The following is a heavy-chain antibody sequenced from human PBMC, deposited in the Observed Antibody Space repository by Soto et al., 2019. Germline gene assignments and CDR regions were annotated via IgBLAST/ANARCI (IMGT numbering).Heavy chain of an antibody. CDR2: IKQDGSEK. Sequence: GRSLRLSCAASGFTFSSYWMSWVRQAPGKGLEWVANIKQDGSEKYYVDSVKGRFTISRDNAKNSLYLQMNSLRAEDTVVYYCARVRGYDLGYYYGMDVWGQGTTVTVSS. CDR1: GFTFSSYW. CDR3: ARVRGYDLGYYYGMDV. D-gene: IGHD5-12*01. J-gene: IGHJ6*02. V-gene: IGHV3-7*01.